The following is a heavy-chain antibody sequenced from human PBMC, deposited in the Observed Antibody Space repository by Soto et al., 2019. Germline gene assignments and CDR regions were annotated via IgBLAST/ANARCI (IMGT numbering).Heavy chain of an antibody. V-gene: IGHV5-51*07. J-gene: IGHJ5*02. D-gene: IGHD2-15*01. CDR2: IYPGDSDT. CDR3: ARLGYCSGGSCPRWFDP. Sequence: GAYLKISCKRYASSFTSYCIGWVHHLPGKGQKCMRIIYPGDSDTRYSPSFQGQVTISADKSISTAYLQWSSLKASDTALYYCARLGYCSGGSCPRWFDPWGQGTLVTVSS. CDR1: ASSFTSYC.